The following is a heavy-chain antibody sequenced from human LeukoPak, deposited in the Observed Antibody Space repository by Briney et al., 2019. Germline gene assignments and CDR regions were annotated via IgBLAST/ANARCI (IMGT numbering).Heavy chain of an antibody. Sequence: SETLSLTCTVSGGSISSYYWSWIRQPPGKGLEWIGYIYYSGSTNYNPSLKSRVTISVDTSKNQFSLKLSSVTAADTAVYYCARHVSTYSGAFDIWGQGTMVTVSS. CDR1: GGSISSYY. J-gene: IGHJ3*02. CDR3: ARHVSTYSGAFDI. V-gene: IGHV4-59*08. CDR2: IYYSGST. D-gene: IGHD3-10*01.